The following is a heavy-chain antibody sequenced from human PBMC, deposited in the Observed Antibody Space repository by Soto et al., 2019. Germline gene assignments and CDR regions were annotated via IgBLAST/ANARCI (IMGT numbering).Heavy chain of an antibody. CDR2: ISYDGSNK. CDR3: AKDVYYDSSGDFDY. J-gene: IGHJ4*02. D-gene: IGHD3-22*01. V-gene: IGHV3-30*18. CDR1: GFTFSSYD. Sequence: QVQLVESGGGVVQPGRSLRLSCAASGFTFSSYDMHWVRQAPGKGLEWVAVISYDGSNKYYADSVKGRFTISRDNSKNTLYLQMNSLRAEDTAVYYCAKDVYYDSSGDFDYWGQGTLVTVSS.